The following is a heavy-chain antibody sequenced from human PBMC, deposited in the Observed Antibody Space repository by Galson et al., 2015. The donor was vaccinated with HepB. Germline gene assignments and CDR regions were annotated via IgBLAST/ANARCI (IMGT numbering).Heavy chain of an antibody. CDR3: ARQAITGTDSFDI. CDR2: IHSGGST. D-gene: IGHD1-20*01. Sequence: SLRLSCAASGFPVSSYYMSWVRQAPGKGLEWVSLIHSGGSTDYADSLKGRFTISRESSKNTLYLKMNSLRAEDTAVYYCARQAITGTDSFDIWGRGTVVTVSS. J-gene: IGHJ3*02. CDR1: GFPVSSYY. V-gene: IGHV3-53*01.